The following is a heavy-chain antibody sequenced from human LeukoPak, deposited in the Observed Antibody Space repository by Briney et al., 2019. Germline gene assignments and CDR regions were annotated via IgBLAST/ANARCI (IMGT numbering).Heavy chain of an antibody. D-gene: IGHD2-21*01. V-gene: IGHV3-30*03. CDR1: GFTFSSYG. CDR3: ARDHVFVDY. Sequence: GGSLRLSCAASGFTFSSYGMSWVRQAPGQGLEWVAVISYDGSNKYYADSVKGRFTISRDNSKNTLYLQMNSLRAEDTAVYYCARDHVFVDYWGQGTLVTVSS. J-gene: IGHJ4*02. CDR2: ISYDGSNK.